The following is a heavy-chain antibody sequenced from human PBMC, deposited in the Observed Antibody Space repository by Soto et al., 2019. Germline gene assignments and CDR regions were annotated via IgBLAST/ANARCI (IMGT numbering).Heavy chain of an antibody. J-gene: IGHJ4*02. CDR3: AKGGPEGIAAQASFDY. CDR2: ISYDGSNK. V-gene: IGHV3-30*18. CDR1: GFTFSSYG. D-gene: IGHD6-25*01. Sequence: PGGSLRLSCAASGFTFSSYGMHWVRQAPGKGLEWVAVISYDGSNKYYADSVKGRFTISRDNSKNTLYLQTNSLRAEDTAVYYCAKGGPEGIAAQASFDYWGQGTLVTVSS.